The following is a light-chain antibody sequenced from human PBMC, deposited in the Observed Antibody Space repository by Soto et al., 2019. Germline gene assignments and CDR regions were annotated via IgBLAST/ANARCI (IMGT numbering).Light chain of an antibody. CDR2: KAS. J-gene: IGKJ5*01. CDR1: QSISSW. Sequence: DIQMTQSPSTLSASVGDRVTITCRASQSISSWLAWYQQKPGKAPKLLIYKASSLESGVPSRFSGGGSGTDFTLTISNLQPEDFSTYYCQQSYSTLSITFGQGTRLEIK. V-gene: IGKV1-5*03. CDR3: QQSYSTLSIT.